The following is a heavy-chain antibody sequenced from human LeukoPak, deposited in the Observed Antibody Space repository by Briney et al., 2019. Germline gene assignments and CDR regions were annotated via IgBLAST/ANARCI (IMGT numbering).Heavy chain of an antibody. Sequence: SETLSLTCSVSGGSISTYYWSWIRQPAGKGLEWIGRIYTSGSTNYNPSLKSRVTISVDTSKNQFSLKLSSVTAADTAVYYCAREVGAISAGFDPWGQGTLVTVSS. J-gene: IGHJ5*02. V-gene: IGHV4-4*07. D-gene: IGHD1-26*01. CDR2: IYTSGST. CDR1: GGSISTYY. CDR3: AREVGAISAGFDP.